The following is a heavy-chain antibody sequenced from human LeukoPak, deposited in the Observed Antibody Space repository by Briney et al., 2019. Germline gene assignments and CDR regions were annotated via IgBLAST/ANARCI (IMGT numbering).Heavy chain of an antibody. CDR1: GYTFTSYD. Sequence: AASVRVSCKASGYTFTSYDINWVRQATGQGLEWMGWMNPSSGNTGYAQKFQGRVTMTRNTSISTAYMELSSLRSEDTAVYYCARVTYYYGSGSQLWGFYYYYGMDVWGQGTTVTVSS. CDR3: ARVTYYYGSGSQLWGFYYYYGMDV. V-gene: IGHV1-8*01. J-gene: IGHJ6*02. CDR2: MNPSSGNT. D-gene: IGHD3-10*01.